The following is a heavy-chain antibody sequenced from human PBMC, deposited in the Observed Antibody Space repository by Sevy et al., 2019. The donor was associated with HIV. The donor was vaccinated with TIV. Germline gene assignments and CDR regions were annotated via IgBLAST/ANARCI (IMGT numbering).Heavy chain of an antibody. CDR2: IWYDGSNK. J-gene: IGHJ4*02. Sequence: GGSLRLSCAASGFTFSSYGMHWVRQAPGKGLEWVAVIWYDGSNKYYADSVKGQFTISRDNSKNTLYLQMNSLRAEDTAVYYCAREQWLGHFDYWGQGTLVTVSS. CDR3: AREQWLGHFDY. CDR1: GFTFSSYG. V-gene: IGHV3-33*01. D-gene: IGHD6-19*01.